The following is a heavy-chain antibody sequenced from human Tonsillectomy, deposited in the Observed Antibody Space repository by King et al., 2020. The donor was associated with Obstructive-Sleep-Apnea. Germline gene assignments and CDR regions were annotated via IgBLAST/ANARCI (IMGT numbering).Heavy chain of an antibody. V-gene: IGHV3-30*02. D-gene: IGHD3-9*01. Sequence: VQLVESGGGVVQPGGSLRLSCAASGFIFSSYGMHWIRQAPGKGLEWVAFIRFDGSNKYCADSVKGRFTISRDNSKNTLYLQMNSLRAEDTAVYYCAKEGGGFLTGSYYFDYWAREPWSPSPQ. CDR2: IRFDGSNK. CDR3: AKEGGGFLTGSYYFDY. CDR1: GFIFSSYG. J-gene: IGHJ4*02.